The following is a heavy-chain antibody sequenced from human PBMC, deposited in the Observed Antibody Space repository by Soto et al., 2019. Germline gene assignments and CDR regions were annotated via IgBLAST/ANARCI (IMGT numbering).Heavy chain of an antibody. CDR2: ISSSGSTI. V-gene: IGHV3-48*03. J-gene: IGHJ5*02. Sequence: LRLSCAASGFTLSSYQMNWVRQAPGKGLEWVSYISSSGSTIYYADSVEGRFTISRDNAKNSLYLQMNSLRAEDTAVYYCANLAVVGATAWGQGTLVTVSS. CDR3: ANLAVVGATA. D-gene: IGHD1-26*01. CDR1: GFTLSSYQ.